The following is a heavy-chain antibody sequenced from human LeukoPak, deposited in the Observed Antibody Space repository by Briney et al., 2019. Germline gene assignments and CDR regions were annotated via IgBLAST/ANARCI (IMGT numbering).Heavy chain of an antibody. CDR3: ARLSLRARDGYYYYYGMDV. J-gene: IGHJ6*02. CDR1: GFTFKNYN. CDR2: ISSSSSYL. Sequence: GGSLRLSCAASGFTFKNYNMNWVRQAPGKGLEWVSSISSSSSYLKYADSVKGRFTISRDNANNSLYLQLSSLRAEDTATYFCARLSLRARDGYYYYYGMDVWGQGTTVTVSS. V-gene: IGHV3-21*01. D-gene: IGHD5/OR15-5a*01.